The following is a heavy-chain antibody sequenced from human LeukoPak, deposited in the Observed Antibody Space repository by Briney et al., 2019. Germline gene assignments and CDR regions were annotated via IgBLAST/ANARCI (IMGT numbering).Heavy chain of an antibody. CDR1: GFTFGSYA. J-gene: IGHJ3*02. V-gene: IGHV3-23*01. CDR3: AKGVSYGDYVRVYDASDI. CDR2: ISGSGAST. Sequence: GGSLRLSSAAPGFTFGSYAMTTVRQGPRKGLEWVSTISGSGASTNYADSVKGRFTISRDNSKNTVYLQMNNLRDEDTAVYYGAKGVSYGDYVRVYDASDIWGQGTMVTVSS. D-gene: IGHD4-17*01.